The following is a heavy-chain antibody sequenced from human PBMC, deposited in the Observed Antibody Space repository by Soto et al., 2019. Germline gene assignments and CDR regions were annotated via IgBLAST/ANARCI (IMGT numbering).Heavy chain of an antibody. CDR1: GDSVSSYK. J-gene: IGHJ6*02. V-gene: IGHV4-59*08. CDR2: IDNNGGT. D-gene: IGHD3-10*01. Sequence: QVQLQESGPGLVKPSETLSLTCTVSGDSVSSYKWSWIRQTPGKGLEWIGYIDNNGGTSYNPSLRIRVPMSVDTSTKQLSLRLTAVTAADTAVYYGVRQGFGALHGLVDVWGQGTTVTVSS. CDR3: VRQGFGALHGLVDV.